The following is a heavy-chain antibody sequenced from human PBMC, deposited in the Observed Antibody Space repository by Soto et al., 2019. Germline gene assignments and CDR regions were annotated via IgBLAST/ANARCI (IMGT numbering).Heavy chain of an antibody. CDR2: IYHSGST. V-gene: IGHV4-38-2*01. CDR3: ARAGILTGYSTMYRGAFDI. Sequence: PTATLSLTCAVSGYSISSGYYWGWIRQPPGKGLEWIGSIYHSGSTYYNPSLKSRVTISVDTSKNQFSLKLSSVTAADTAVYYCARAGILTGYSTMYRGAFDIWGQGTMVTVS. CDR1: GYSISSGYY. D-gene: IGHD3-9*01. J-gene: IGHJ3*02.